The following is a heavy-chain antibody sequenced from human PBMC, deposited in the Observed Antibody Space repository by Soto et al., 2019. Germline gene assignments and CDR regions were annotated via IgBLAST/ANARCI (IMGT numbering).Heavy chain of an antibody. Sequence: GGSLRLSCAASGFVFRSYSMHWVRQAPGKGLEWVAKINEDGSEKNYVDSVKGRFTISRDNAKNSLYLQMDTLRAEDTAMYYCARHTLEHPAMVRNNWFDPWGQGTLVTVS. CDR2: INEDGSEK. CDR1: GFVFRSYS. J-gene: IGHJ5*02. D-gene: IGHD5-18*01. CDR3: ARHTLEHPAMVRNNWFDP. V-gene: IGHV3-7*01.